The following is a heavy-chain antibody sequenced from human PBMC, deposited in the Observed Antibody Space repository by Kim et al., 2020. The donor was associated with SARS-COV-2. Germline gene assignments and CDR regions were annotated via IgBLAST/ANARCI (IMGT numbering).Heavy chain of an antibody. CDR3: TTDPRS. CDR1: GFNFKDSW. CDR2: IKSKNEGGTI. Sequence: GGSLRLSCGASGFNFKDSWMSWVRQPPGKGLEWIGRIKSKNEGGTISYAAPLRGRFTVSRDDSITTAYLHMSSLTTEDTGVYYCTTDPRSWGRGTLVTVSS. J-gene: IGHJ5*02. V-gene: IGHV3-15*01.